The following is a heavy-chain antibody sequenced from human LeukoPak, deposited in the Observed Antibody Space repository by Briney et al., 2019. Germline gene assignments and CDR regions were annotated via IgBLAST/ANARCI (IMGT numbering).Heavy chain of an antibody. J-gene: IGHJ6*03. CDR3: AREAYYYYYMDV. Sequence: SETLSLTCAVYGGSFSGYYWSWIRQPPGKGLEWIGEINHSGSTNYNPSLKSRVTISVDTSKNQFSLKLSSVTAADTAVYYCAREAYYYYYMDVWGKGTTVTVSS. CDR1: GGSFSGYY. V-gene: IGHV4-34*01. CDR2: INHSGST.